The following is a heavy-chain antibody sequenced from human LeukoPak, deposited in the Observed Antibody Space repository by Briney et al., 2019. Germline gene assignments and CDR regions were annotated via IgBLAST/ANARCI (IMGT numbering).Heavy chain of an antibody. D-gene: IGHD1-1*01. CDR1: GGSITSSY. Sequence: NTSETLSLTCTVSGGSITSSYWSWIRQPPGKGLEWIAYIYYSGSTSYNPSLKSRVTISVDTSKNQFSLKLSSVTAADTAVYYCARGPGRDRVPNWFDPWGQGTLVTVSS. CDR2: IYYSGST. J-gene: IGHJ5*02. CDR3: ARGPGRDRVPNWFDP. V-gene: IGHV4-59*01.